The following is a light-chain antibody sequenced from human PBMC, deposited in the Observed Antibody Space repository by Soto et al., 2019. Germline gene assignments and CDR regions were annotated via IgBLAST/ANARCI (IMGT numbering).Light chain of an antibody. J-gene: IGKJ1*01. Sequence: EVVLTQSPGTLALSRGERATLSCRASQSVSSSYLAWYQHRPGQAPRLLIYGASSRATGIPDRFSGSGSGTDFTLTISRLEPEDFAVYYCQQYGSSPPVTFGQGTKVDIK. CDR2: GAS. CDR1: QSVSSSY. CDR3: QQYGSSPPVT. V-gene: IGKV3-20*01.